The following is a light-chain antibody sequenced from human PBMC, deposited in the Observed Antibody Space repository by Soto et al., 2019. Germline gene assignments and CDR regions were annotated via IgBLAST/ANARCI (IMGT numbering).Light chain of an antibody. CDR1: QTVTST. CDR3: QQYIQWPVT. J-gene: IGKJ4*01. V-gene: IGKV3-15*01. Sequence: EIVMTQSPATLSVSPGERATLSCWASQTVTSTLAWYQQKPGQSPRLLIYGASTRATGVPARFSGSGSGTDFTLTISSLQSEEFDVYYCQQYIQWPVTFGGGNNVEIK. CDR2: GAS.